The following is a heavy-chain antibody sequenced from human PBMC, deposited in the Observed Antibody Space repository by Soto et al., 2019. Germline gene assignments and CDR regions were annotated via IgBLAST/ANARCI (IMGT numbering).Heavy chain of an antibody. J-gene: IGHJ6*02. D-gene: IGHD6-25*01. CDR1: GGSISTDY. CDR2: ISNSGTT. CDR3: ARDRVSGSSGMDV. Sequence: SSETLSLTCTVSGGSISTDYWSWIRQPPGKGLECIGYISNSGTTSYNPSLMSRVTISLDTSKKQFSLRLNSATAADTAVYFCARDRVSGSSGMDVWGRGTTVTVSS. V-gene: IGHV4-59*01.